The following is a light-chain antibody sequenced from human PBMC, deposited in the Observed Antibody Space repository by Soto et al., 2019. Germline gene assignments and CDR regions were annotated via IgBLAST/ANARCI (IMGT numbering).Light chain of an antibody. Sequence: DIQMTQSPSSLSASVGDRVTITCRASQSISSYLNWYQQKQGKAPKLLIYAASSLQSGVPSRFSGSGSGTDLTITISSLQPEDFETYYCQQSYSTPLTFGGGTKVDIK. CDR3: QQSYSTPLT. CDR2: AAS. J-gene: IGKJ4*01. V-gene: IGKV1-39*01. CDR1: QSISSY.